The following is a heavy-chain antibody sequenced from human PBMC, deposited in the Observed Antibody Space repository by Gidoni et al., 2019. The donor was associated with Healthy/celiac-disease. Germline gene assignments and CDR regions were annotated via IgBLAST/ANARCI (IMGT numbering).Heavy chain of an antibody. D-gene: IGHD6-13*01. V-gene: IGHV4-39*01. Sequence: QLQLQESGPGLVKPSETLSLTCTVSGGSISSSSYYWGWIRQPPGKGLEWIGSIYSSGSTSYNPSLKSRVTISVDTSKNQFSLKLSSVTAADTAVYYCARLRSGSWYYSLTEFDYWGQGTLVTVSS. CDR3: ARLRSGSWYYSLTEFDY. CDR1: GGSISSSSYY. J-gene: IGHJ4*02. CDR2: IYSSGST.